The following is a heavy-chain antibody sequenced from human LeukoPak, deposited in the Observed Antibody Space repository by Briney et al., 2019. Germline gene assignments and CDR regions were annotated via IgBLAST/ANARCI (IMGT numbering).Heavy chain of an antibody. CDR1: GFTFDDYA. V-gene: IGHV3-9*01. CDR3: AKVPQRYSSGWYGSGVDY. CDR2: ISWNSGSI. D-gene: IGHD6-19*01. Sequence: PGGSLRLSCAASGFTFDDYAMHWVRQAPGKGLEWVSGISWNSGSIGYADSVKGRLTISRDNAKNSLYLQMNSLRAEDTALYYCAKVPQRYSSGWYGSGVDYWGQGTLVTVSS. J-gene: IGHJ4*02.